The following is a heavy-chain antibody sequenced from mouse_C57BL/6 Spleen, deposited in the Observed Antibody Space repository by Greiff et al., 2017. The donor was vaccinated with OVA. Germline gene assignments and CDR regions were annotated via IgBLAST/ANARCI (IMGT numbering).Heavy chain of an antibody. CDR2: ISSGGDYI. J-gene: IGHJ2*01. CDR3: TRGNYGEDY. Sequence: EVQLMESGEGLVKPGGSLKLSCASSGFTFSSYAMSWVRQTPEKRLEWVAYISSGGDYIYYADNVKGRFTISRNNARNTLYLQMSSLKSEDTAMYYCTRGNYGEDYWGQGTTLTVSS. V-gene: IGHV5-9-1*02. CDR1: GFTFSSYA. D-gene: IGHD1-1*01.